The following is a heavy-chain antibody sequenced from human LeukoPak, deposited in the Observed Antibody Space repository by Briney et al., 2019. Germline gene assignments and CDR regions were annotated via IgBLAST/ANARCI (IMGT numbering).Heavy chain of an antibody. J-gene: IGHJ4*02. V-gene: IGHV4-61*02. D-gene: IGHD3-3*01. CDR3: ARAKTTIFGVVIMDY. CDR1: GYSISSGYY. CDR2: IYTSGST. Sequence: PSETLSLTCTVPGYSISSGYYWGWIRQPAEKGLEWIGRIYTSGSTNYNPSLKSRVTISVDTSKNQFSLKLSSVTAADTAVYYCARAKTTIFGVVIMDYWGQGTLVTVSS.